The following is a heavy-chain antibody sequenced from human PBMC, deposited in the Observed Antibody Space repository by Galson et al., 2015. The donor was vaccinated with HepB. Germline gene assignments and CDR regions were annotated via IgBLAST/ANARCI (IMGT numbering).Heavy chain of an antibody. CDR3: ARLSRYNYGLNS. J-gene: IGHJ4*02. Sequence: QSGAEVKKPGESLRISCKGSGYSFGSYWINWVRQMPGKGLEWMGRIDPSDSYTNYRPSFQGHVTISVDKSISTAYLQWSTLKASDTATYFCARLSRYNYGLNSWGQGTLVTVSS. CDR1: GYSFGSYW. V-gene: IGHV5-10-1*01. CDR2: IDPSDSYT. D-gene: IGHD5-18*01.